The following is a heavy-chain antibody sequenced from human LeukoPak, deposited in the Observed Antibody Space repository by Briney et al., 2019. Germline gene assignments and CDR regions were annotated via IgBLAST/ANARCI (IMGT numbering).Heavy chain of an antibody. CDR1: GGSISGDYSY. V-gene: IGHV4-39*01. J-gene: IGHJ4*02. CDR3: ARHTYGVGPRY. CDR2: FYRTS. D-gene: IGHD4-17*01. Sequence: PSETLSLTCNVSGGSISGDYSYWGWIRQPPGKGLEWIGTFYRTSYYNPSLKSRVTISVDTSKNQFSLKLTSVTAADTALYFCARHTYGVGPRYWGPGTLVTVSS.